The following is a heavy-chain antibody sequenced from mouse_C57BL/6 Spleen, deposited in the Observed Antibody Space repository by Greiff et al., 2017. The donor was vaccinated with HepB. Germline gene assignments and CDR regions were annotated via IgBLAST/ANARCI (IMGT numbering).Heavy chain of an antibody. CDR2: ISSGSSTI. J-gene: IGHJ1*03. CDR1: GFTFSDYG. V-gene: IGHV5-17*01. D-gene: IGHD1-1*01. Sequence: EVKLMESGGGLVKPGGSLKLSCAASGFTFSDYGMHWVRQAPEKGLEWVAYISSGSSTIYYADTVKGRFTISRDNAKNTLFLQMTSLRSEDTAMYYCARRPYYYGSSHWYFDVWGTGTTVTVSS. CDR3: ARRPYYYGSSHWYFDV.